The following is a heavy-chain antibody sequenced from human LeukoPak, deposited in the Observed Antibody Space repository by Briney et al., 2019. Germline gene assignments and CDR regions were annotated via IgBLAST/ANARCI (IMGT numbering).Heavy chain of an antibody. D-gene: IGHD6-19*01. Sequence: GGAPRLSLCASRFTFSNYSKNMVRPAPGEGPEVVSYIINSDSTIYYADSVKGRFTISRDNAKNSLYLQMNSLRAEDTAVYYCARDLRPSSGWYWRYYYYGMDVWGQGTTVTVSS. CDR3: ARDLRPSSGWYWRYYYYGMDV. CDR2: IINSDSTI. V-gene: IGHV3-48*01. J-gene: IGHJ6*02. CDR1: RFTFSNYS.